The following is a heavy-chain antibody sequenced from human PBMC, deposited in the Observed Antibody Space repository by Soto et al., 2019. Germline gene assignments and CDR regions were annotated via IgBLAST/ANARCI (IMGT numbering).Heavy chain of an antibody. Sequence: SETLSLTCTDSGGSISSYYWSWIRQPPGKGLEWIGYIYYSGSTNYNPSLKGRVTISVDTSKNQFSLKLSSVTAADTAVYYCAREPARGYSYGYGPYGMDVWGQGTTVTVSS. D-gene: IGHD5-18*01. CDR2: IYYSGST. J-gene: IGHJ6*02. V-gene: IGHV4-59*01. CDR1: GGSISSYY. CDR3: AREPARGYSYGYGPYGMDV.